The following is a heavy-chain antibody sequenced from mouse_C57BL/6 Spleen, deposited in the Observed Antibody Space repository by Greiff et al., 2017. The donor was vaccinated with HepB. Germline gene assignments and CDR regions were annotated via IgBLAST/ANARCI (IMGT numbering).Heavy chain of an antibody. V-gene: IGHV1-55*01. Sequence: QVQLQQPGAELVKPGASVKMSCKASGYTFTSYWITWVKQRPGQGLEWIGDIYPGSGSTNYNEKFKSKATLTVDTSSSTSYMQLSRLTSEDSAVYCCARGRSTVVASPFAYWGQGTLVTVSA. CDR1: GYTFTSYW. D-gene: IGHD1-1*01. CDR3: ARGRSTVVASPFAY. J-gene: IGHJ3*01. CDR2: IYPGSGST.